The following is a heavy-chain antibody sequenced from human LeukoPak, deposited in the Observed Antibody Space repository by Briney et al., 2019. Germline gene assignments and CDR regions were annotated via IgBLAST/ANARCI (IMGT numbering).Heavy chain of an antibody. CDR2: IYYSGST. D-gene: IGHD4-23*01. CDR3: ARTLDTVVRAHFDY. J-gene: IGHJ4*02. Sequence: SETLSLICTVSGGPFTSGSYYWGWIRQPPGKGLEWIGSIYYSGSTYYNPSLKSRVTISVGTAKNQFSLRLSSVTAADTAVYYCARTLDTVVRAHFDYWGQGTLVTVSS. CDR1: GGPFTSGSYY. V-gene: IGHV4-39*01.